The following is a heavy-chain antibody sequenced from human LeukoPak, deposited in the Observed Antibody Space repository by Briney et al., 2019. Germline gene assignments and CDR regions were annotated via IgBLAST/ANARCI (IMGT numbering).Heavy chain of an antibody. CDR2: IIPIFGTA. Sequence: SVKVSCKASGGTFNSYAISWVRQAPGQGLEWRGGIIPIFGTANYAQKLQGRVTMTTDTSTSTAYMELSSLRSEDTAVYYCATNWGYCGGDCYPNDAFDIWGRGTMVTVSS. V-gene: IGHV1-69*05. D-gene: IGHD2-21*02. CDR1: GGTFNSYA. J-gene: IGHJ3*02. CDR3: ATNWGYCGGDCYPNDAFDI.